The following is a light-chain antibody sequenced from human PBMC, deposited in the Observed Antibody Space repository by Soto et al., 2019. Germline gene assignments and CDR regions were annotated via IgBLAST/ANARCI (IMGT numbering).Light chain of an antibody. CDR1: QSVSGY. Sequence: EIVLTQSPATLSLSPGERATLSCRASQSVSGYLAWYQQKPGQAPRLLIHDVFDRADGLPARFSGSGSGTDFTLTISRLQTEDSAVYHCQQRSTWPLTFGGGTRVEIK. J-gene: IGKJ4*01. CDR3: QQRSTWPLT. V-gene: IGKV3-11*01. CDR2: DVF.